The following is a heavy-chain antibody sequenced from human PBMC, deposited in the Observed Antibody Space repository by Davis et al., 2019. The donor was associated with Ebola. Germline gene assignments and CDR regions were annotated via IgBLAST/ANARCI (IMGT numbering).Heavy chain of an antibody. Sequence: PGGSLRLSCAASGFTFSSYGMHWVRQAPGKGLEWVAFIRYDGSNKYYADSVKGRFTISRDNSKNTLYLQMNSLRAEDTAVYYCAKGVDGAAAPYFQHWGQGTLVTVSS. J-gene: IGHJ1*01. CDR1: GFTFSSYG. CDR3: AKGVDGAAAPYFQH. CDR2: IRYDGSNK. V-gene: IGHV3-30*02. D-gene: IGHD6-13*01.